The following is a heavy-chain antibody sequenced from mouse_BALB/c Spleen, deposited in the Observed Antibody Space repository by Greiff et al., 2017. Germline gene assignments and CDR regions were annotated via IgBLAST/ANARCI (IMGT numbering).Heavy chain of an antibody. CDR3: ARDSDGYYVFAY. CDR1: GFTFSSYA. D-gene: IGHD2-3*01. CDR2: ISSGGSYT. Sequence: DVMLVESGGGLVKPGGSLKLSCAASGFTFSSYAMSWVRQSPEKGLEWVAEISSGGSYTYYPDTVTGRFTISRDNAKNTLYLEMSSLRSEDTAMYYCARDSDGYYVFAYWGQGTLVTVSA. J-gene: IGHJ3*01. V-gene: IGHV5-9-4*01.